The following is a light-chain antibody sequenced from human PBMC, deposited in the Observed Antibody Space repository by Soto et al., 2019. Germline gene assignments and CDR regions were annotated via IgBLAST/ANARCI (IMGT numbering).Light chain of an antibody. CDR1: SSNIGNNY. Sequence: QSVLTQPPSVSAAPGQKVTISCSGSSSNIGNNYVSWYQQLPGTAPKLLIYENNKRPSGIPDRFSGSKSGTSATLGITGLQTGDEADYYCGTWDNGLSAPYVFGTGTKLTVL. V-gene: IGLV1-51*02. J-gene: IGLJ1*01. CDR3: GTWDNGLSAPYV. CDR2: ENN.